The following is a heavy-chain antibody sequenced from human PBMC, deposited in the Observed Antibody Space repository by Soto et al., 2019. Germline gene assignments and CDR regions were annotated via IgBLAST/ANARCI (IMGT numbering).Heavy chain of an antibody. J-gene: IGHJ5*01. CDR3: AKDAVSYNGKWDWFDS. CDR1: RFTFSDFA. V-gene: IGHV3-23*01. D-gene: IGHD1-20*01. Sequence: DVQLLESGGGLVQPGGSLTLSCAASRFTFSDFAMNWVRQALGKGLEWVSSIGGGGTDTYYAKSVKGRFTISRDNSKNTLYLQMDSLRDEDTAVYYCAKDAVSYNGKWDWFDSWGQGTLVIVSS. CDR2: IGGGGTDT.